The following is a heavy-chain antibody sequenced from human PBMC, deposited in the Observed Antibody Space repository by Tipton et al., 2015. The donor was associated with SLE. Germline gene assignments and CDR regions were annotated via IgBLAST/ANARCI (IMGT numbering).Heavy chain of an antibody. CDR1: GASVSSSVYS. CDR2: MFYTGSA. Sequence: TLSLTCAVSGASVSSSVYSWGWIRQPPGKGLQWIGAMFYTGSAHYNPFLKGRVAISVDTSKNVFSLNISSVTAADTAIYYCVRLRREHQIVRLGWFWGLGTLVTVSS. CDR3: VRLRREHQIVRLGWF. D-gene: IGHD2/OR15-2a*01. J-gene: IGHJ1*01. V-gene: IGHV4-39*07.